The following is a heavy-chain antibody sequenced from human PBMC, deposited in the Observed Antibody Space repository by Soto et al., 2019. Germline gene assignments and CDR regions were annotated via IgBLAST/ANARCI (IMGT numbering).Heavy chain of an antibody. Sequence: GGSLRLSCAASGFTFSSYGMHWVRQAPGKGLEWVAVIWYDGSNKYYADSVKGRFTISRDNSKNTLYLQMNSLRAEDTAVYYCARDLGWSNDAFDIWGQGTMVTVSS. J-gene: IGHJ3*02. CDR3: ARDLGWSNDAFDI. D-gene: IGHD6-19*01. V-gene: IGHV3-33*01. CDR2: IWYDGSNK. CDR1: GFTFSSYG.